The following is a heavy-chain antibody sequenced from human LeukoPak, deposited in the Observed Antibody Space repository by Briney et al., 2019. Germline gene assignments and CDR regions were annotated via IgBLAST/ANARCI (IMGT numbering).Heavy chain of an antibody. Sequence: GGSLRLSRAASGFTFSDYFMSWIRQAPQKGLEWVSYISNSGSTIYYADSVKGRFTISRDNAKNSLYLQMNSLRAEDTAVYYCARDYYASESYYNPSWGQGTLVTVSS. CDR2: ISNSGSTI. V-gene: IGHV3-11*01. D-gene: IGHD3-10*01. CDR1: GFTFSDYF. CDR3: ARDYYASESYYNPS. J-gene: IGHJ5*02.